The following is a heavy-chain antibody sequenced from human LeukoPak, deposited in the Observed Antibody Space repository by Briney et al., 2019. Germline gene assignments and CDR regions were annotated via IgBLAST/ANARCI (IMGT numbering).Heavy chain of an antibody. V-gene: IGHV3-53*01. CDR3: ARSVAPAARLDY. CDR1: GFAVSTNY. Sequence: PGGSPRLSCAASGFAVSTNYMNWVRQAPGKGLEWVSAMYIDGGTYYADSVKGRFTISRDNSKNTLHLQMNSLRAEDTAVYYCARSVAPAARLDYWGQGTLVTVSS. J-gene: IGHJ4*02. D-gene: IGHD2-2*01. CDR2: MYIDGGT.